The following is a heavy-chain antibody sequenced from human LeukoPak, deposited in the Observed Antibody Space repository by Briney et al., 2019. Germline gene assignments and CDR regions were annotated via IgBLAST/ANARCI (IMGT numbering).Heavy chain of an antibody. Sequence: PGGSLRLSCAASGFTFSSYSMNWVRQAPGKGLEWVSYISSSSSTIYYADSVKGRFTISRDNAKNSLYLQMNSLRAEDTAVYYCALCGVADTYYYYYYMDVWGKGTTVTVSS. V-gene: IGHV3-48*01. D-gene: IGHD3-3*01. CDR3: ALCGVADTYYYYYYMDV. J-gene: IGHJ6*03. CDR2: ISSSSSTI. CDR1: GFTFSSYS.